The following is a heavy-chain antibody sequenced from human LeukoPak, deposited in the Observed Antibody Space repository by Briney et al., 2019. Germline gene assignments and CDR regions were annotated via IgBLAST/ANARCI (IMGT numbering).Heavy chain of an antibody. Sequence: ASVKVSCKASGYTFTGYYMHWVRQAPGQGLEWMGWINPNSGGTNYAQKLQGRITMTRDTSISTAYMELSRLRSDDTAVYYCAGTLTGTTGGGAFDIWGQGQWSPSLQ. CDR1: GYTFTGYY. D-gene: IGHD1-20*01. CDR2: INPNSGGT. V-gene: IGHV1-2*02. J-gene: IGHJ3*02. CDR3: AGTLTGTTGGGAFDI.